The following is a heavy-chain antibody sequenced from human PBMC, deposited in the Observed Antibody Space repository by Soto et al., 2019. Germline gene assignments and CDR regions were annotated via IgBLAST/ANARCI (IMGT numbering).Heavy chain of an antibody. V-gene: IGHV1-18*01. D-gene: IGHD2-2*01. CDR2: ISAYNGNT. CDR3: ARDCSSTSCYPTYYYYGMDV. CDR1: GYTFTSYG. J-gene: IGHJ6*02. Sequence: QVQLVQSGAEVKKPGASVKVSCKASGYTFTSYGISWVRQAPGQGLEWMGWISAYNGNTNYAQKLQGRVTMTTDTPTSKAYMELRSLRSDDTAVYYCARDCSSTSCYPTYYYYGMDVWGQGTTVTVSS.